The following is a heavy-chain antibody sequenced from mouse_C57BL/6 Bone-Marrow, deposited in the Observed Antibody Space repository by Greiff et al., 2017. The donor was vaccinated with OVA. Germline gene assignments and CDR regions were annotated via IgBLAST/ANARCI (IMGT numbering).Heavy chain of an antibody. CDR2: INLYNADT. V-gene: IGHV1-37*01. CDR1: GYSFTGYF. J-gene: IGHJ1*03. D-gene: IGHD1-1*01. CDR3: ARNSSIYNCCIDI. Sequence: VQLQQSGPELVQPGASAKISCKAPGYSFTGYFTNWVQQSHGKSLEWIGRINLYNADTFYNQKFKGKATLTVYQTSSTAHMELLSLTSEDIAVVYCARNSSIYNCCIDIWGTGTTVTVST.